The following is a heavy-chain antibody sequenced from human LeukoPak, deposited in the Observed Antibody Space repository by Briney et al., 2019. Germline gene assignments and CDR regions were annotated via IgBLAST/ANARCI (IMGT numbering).Heavy chain of an antibody. D-gene: IGHD6-19*01. J-gene: IGHJ4*02. CDR3: AREDGSGWYYFDY. CDR2: ISPTGSTT. Sequence: PGGSLRLSCAASGFSFSGHWMHWARQLPGKGLVWVSRISPTGSTTSYADSVKGRFTISRDNSKNTLYLQMNSLRAEDTAVYYCAREDGSGWYYFDYWGQGTLVTVSS. CDR1: GFSFSGHW. V-gene: IGHV3-74*01.